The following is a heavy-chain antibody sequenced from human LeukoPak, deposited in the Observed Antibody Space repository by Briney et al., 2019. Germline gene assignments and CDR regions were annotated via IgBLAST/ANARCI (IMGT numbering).Heavy chain of an antibody. CDR2: ITNKADGYAP. J-gene: IGHJ5*02. V-gene: IGHV3-73*01. CDR1: GLTFSASD. CDR3: TPYMTATGIGGGWFDP. Sequence: GGSLRLSCAASGLTFSASDIHWVRQASGKGLEWVGRITNKADGYAPAFAASVKGRFTISRDESKNTVYLQMNSLKTEDTAVYYCTPYMTATGIGGGWFDPWGQGTLVTVSS. D-gene: IGHD2-21*02.